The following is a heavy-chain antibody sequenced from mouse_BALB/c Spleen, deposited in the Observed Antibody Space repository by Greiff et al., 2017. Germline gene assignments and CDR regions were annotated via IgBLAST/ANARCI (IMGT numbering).Heavy chain of an antibody. Sequence: VLLQQSGAELMKPGASVKISCKATGYTFSSYWIEWVKQRPGHGLEWIGEILPGSGSTNYNGKFKGKATFTADTSSNTAYMQLSSLTSEDSAVYYSASAYGSSYGGFAYWGQGTLVTVSA. V-gene: IGHV1-9*01. CDR3: ASAYGSSYGGFAY. CDR1: GYTFSSYW. CDR2: ILPGSGST. D-gene: IGHD1-1*01. J-gene: IGHJ3*01.